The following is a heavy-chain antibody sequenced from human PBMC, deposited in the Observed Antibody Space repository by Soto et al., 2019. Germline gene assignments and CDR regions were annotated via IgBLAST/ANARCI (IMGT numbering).Heavy chain of an antibody. CDR1: GYSFTDYW. D-gene: IGHD2-2*02. CDR2: IFPSDSNT. V-gene: IGHV5-51*01. Sequence: GESLKISCQASGYSFTDYWIGWVRQVPGKGLEWMGFIFPSDSNTRYSPSFQGQVTISADRSIATTYLQWGSLKASDTAMYYCVRGMDRNTAGYWGLGTMVTVSS. J-gene: IGHJ4*02. CDR3: VRGMDRNTAGY.